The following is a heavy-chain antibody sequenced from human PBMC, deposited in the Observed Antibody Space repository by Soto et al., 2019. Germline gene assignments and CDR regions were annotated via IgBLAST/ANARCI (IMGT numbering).Heavy chain of an antibody. Sequence: SETLSLTCAVYGGSFSGYYWSWIRQPPGKGLEWIGEINHSGSTNYNPSLKSRVTISVDTSKNQFSLKLSSVTAADTAVYYCARASWGRGSSSNYFDYWGQGTLVTVSS. CDR3: ARASWGRGSSSNYFDY. V-gene: IGHV4-34*01. CDR1: GGSFSGYY. CDR2: INHSGST. D-gene: IGHD6-6*01. J-gene: IGHJ4*02.